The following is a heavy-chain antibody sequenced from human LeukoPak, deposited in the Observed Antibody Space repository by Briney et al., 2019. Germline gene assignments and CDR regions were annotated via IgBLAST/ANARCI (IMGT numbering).Heavy chain of an antibody. V-gene: IGHV1-2*02. CDR3: ARVRGITGTNFWFDP. CDR1: GYTFTGHY. D-gene: IGHD1-7*01. Sequence: ASVKVSCKASGYTFTGHYMHWVRQAPGQGLEWMGWINPNSGGTNYAQKFQGRVTMTRDTSISTAYMELSRLRSDDTAVYYCARVRGITGTNFWFDPWGKGTLVTVSS. CDR2: INPNSGGT. J-gene: IGHJ5*02.